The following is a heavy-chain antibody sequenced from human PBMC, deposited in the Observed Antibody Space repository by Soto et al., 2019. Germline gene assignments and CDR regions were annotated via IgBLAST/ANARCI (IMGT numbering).Heavy chain of an antibody. Sequence: QVQLQQWGAGLLKPSETLSLTCAVYGGSFSGYYWSWIRQPPGKGLEWIGEINHSGSTNYNPSLKSRVTISVDTSKNQCSLKLSSVTAADTAVYYCARGYCSGGSCYLPTGYYYMDVWGKGTTVTVSS. J-gene: IGHJ6*03. V-gene: IGHV4-34*01. D-gene: IGHD2-15*01. CDR3: ARGYCSGGSCYLPTGYYYMDV. CDR2: INHSGST. CDR1: GGSFSGYY.